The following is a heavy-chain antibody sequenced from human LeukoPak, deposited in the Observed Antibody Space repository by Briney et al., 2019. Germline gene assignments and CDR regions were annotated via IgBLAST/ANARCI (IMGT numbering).Heavy chain of an antibody. CDR2: LNNDGSRT. CDR3: ARIAWDAFDS. D-gene: IGHD2-15*01. Sequence: GGSLRLSCAASGFTFSSYWMHWVRQAPGKGLVWVSRLNNDGSRTNYAHSVKGRFTISRDNAKNTLYLQMNRLRAEDTAVYYCARIAWDAFDSWGQGRMDAVSS. CDR1: GFTFSSYW. V-gene: IGHV3-74*01. J-gene: IGHJ3*02.